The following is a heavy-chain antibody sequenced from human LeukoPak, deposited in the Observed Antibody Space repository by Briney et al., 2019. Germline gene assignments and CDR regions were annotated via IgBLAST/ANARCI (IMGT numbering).Heavy chain of an antibody. V-gene: IGHV3-23*01. CDR3: AKAASCSSTSCYYFDY. CDR2: ISGSGGNT. J-gene: IGHJ4*02. Sequence: GGSLRLSCAASGFTFSSYAMSWVRQAPGKGLEWVSAISGSGGNTYYADSVKGRFTISRDNSKNTLYLQMNSLRAEDTAVYYCAKAASCSSTSCYYFDYWGQGSLVTVSS. CDR1: GFTFSSYA. D-gene: IGHD2-2*01.